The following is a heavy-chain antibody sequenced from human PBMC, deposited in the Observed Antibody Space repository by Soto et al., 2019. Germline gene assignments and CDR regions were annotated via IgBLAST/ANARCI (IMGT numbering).Heavy chain of an antibody. V-gene: IGHV3-30-3*01. Sequence: QVQLVESGGGVVQPGRSLRLSCAASGFSLSNYAMHWVREAPGKGLEWVAVISYDRSNVYYADSVKGRFTISRDNSKNTLYLQMNSLRAEDTAVYYCAGDVAAYWGQGTLVTVSS. D-gene: IGHD6-13*01. CDR1: GFSLSNYA. J-gene: IGHJ4*02. CDR2: ISYDRSNV. CDR3: AGDVAAY.